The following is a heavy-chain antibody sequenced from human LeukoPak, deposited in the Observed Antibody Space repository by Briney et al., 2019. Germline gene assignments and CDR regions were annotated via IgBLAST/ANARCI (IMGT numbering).Heavy chain of an antibody. CDR1: GFTFSTNY. D-gene: IGHD3-10*01. J-gene: IGHJ4*02. CDR2: IYSGGST. CDR3: ASDRYYGSGSYYSGVGVDY. V-gene: IGHV3-66*01. Sequence: PGGSLRLSCTASGFTFSTNYMSWVRQAPGKGLEWVSVIYSGGSTYYAASVRGRFTISRDNSKNMLFLQMNSLRAEDTAVYYCASDRYYGSGSYYSGVGVDYWGQGTVVTVSS.